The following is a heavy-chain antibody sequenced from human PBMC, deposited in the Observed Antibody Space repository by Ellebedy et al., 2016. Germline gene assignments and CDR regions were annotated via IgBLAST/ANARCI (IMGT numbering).Heavy chain of an antibody. J-gene: IGHJ4*02. CDR3: ARDVSLYSSSPSFDF. Sequence: SETLSLXXTVSGGSVDTYYWTWIRQSPGKGLEWIGYVFYGGSTKYNRSLRSRVTISLDTAKNQFSLRLTSVAAADTAVYFCARDVSLYSSSPSFDFWGQGMLVTASS. CDR1: GGSVDTYY. CDR2: VFYGGST. D-gene: IGHD3-22*01. V-gene: IGHV4-59*02.